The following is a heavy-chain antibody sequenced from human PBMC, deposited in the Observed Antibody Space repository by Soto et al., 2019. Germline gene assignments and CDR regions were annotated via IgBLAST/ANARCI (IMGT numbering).Heavy chain of an antibody. J-gene: IGHJ4*02. CDR3: ARHIGVTGTRGFDY. CDR1: GASISDNNW. D-gene: IGHD6-19*01. CDR2: VVHRGTT. Sequence: QVQLQESGPGLVKPSGTLSLTCAVSGASISDNNWWSWVRQPPGKGLEWIGEVVHRGTTNHNPSLRSRVTISMDKSKNQLSLTLSSVTAADSAVYYCARHIGVTGTRGFDYWGQGTLVTVSS. V-gene: IGHV4-4*02.